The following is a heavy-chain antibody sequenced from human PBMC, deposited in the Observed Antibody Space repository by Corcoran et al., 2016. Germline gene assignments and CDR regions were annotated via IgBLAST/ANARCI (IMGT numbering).Heavy chain of an antibody. CDR3: ARGGVGSYGLYYFDY. CDR2: INPSGGST. CDR1: GYTFTSYY. V-gene: IGHV1-46*01. Sequence: QVQLVQSGAEVKKPGASVKVSCKASGYTFTSYYMHWVRQAPGQGLEWMGIINPSGGSTSYAKKFQGRVTMTRDTSTSTVYMELSSLRSGDTAVYYCARGGVGSYGLYYFDYWGQGTLVTVSS. J-gene: IGHJ4*02. D-gene: IGHD5-18*01.